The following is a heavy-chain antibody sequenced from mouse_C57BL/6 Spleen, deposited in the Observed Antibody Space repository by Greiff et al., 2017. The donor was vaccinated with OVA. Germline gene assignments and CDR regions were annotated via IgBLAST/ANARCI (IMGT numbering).Heavy chain of an antibody. CDR3: AAYGNYEGYAMDY. CDR2: IWRGGST. CDR1: GFSLTSYG. Sequence: VQLQQSGPGLVQPSQSLSITCTVSGFSLTSYGVHWVRQSPGKGLEWLGVIWRGGSTDYNAAFMSRLSITKDNSKSQVFFKMNSLQADDTAIYDGAAYGNYEGYAMDYWGQGTSVTVSS. J-gene: IGHJ4*01. D-gene: IGHD2-1*01. V-gene: IGHV2-5*01.